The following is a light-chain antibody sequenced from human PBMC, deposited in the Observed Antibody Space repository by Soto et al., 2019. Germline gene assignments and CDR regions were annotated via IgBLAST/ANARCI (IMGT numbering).Light chain of an antibody. CDR3: QQYKTFSPFT. Sequence: DIQMTQSPSTLSGSVGDRVTITCRASQTISSWLAWYQQKPGKAPKLLIYKASRLESGVPSRFSGSGSGTEFTITIRSRQPDVFETYYCQQYKTFSPFTSGPGTKVDMK. CDR2: KAS. CDR1: QTISSW. V-gene: IGKV1-5*03. J-gene: IGKJ3*01.